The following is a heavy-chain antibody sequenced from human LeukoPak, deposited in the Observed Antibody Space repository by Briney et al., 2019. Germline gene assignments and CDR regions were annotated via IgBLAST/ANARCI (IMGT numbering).Heavy chain of an antibody. V-gene: IGHV1-2*06. CDR3: VREITRATTYFDS. CDR1: GYTFTGYY. J-gene: IGHJ4*02. D-gene: IGHD1-26*01. CDR2: INPNNGDT. Sequence: ASVKVSCEASGYTFTGYYIHWVRQAPGQGLEWTGRINPNNGDTNYAQKFPGRVTLTRDTSIGTAYMELSSLRSDDTAMYYCVREITRATTYFDSWGQGTLATVSS.